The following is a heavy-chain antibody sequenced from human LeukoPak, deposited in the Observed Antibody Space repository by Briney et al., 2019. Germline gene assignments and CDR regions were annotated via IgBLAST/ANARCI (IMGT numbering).Heavy chain of an antibody. V-gene: IGHV3-21*01. D-gene: IGHD2-15*01. CDR2: ISSSSSYI. CDR3: ARDGLAAATLHWCFDL. CDR1: GFTLSNHA. Sequence: PGGSLRLSCAASGFTLSNHAMIWVRQAPGKGLEWVSSISSSSSYIYYADSVKGRFTISRDNAKNSLYLQMNSLRAEDTAVYYCARDGLAAATLHWCFDLWGRGTLVTVSS. J-gene: IGHJ2*01.